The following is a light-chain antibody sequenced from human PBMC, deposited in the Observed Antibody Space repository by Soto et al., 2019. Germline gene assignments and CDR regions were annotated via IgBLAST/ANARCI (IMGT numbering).Light chain of an antibody. CDR1: QDIKND. CDR3: LQDYSYPYT. Sequence: AIQMTQSPSSLSASVGDRVTITCRASQDIKNDLGWYQQKPGRAPKLLMYSASTLHTEVPSRFSGSVSGSDFTLTISSLQPEDFATYYCLQDYSYPYTFGQGTKLEIK. CDR2: SAS. V-gene: IGKV1-6*01. J-gene: IGKJ2*01.